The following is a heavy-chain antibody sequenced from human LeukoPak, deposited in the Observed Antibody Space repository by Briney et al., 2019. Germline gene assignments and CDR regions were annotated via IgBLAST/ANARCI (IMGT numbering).Heavy chain of an antibody. D-gene: IGHD6-6*01. Sequence: GGSLRLSCTVSGFTVSSNSWSWVRQAPGKGLGWFSLISWDGGSTYYADSVKGRFTISRDNSKNSLYLQMNSLRTEDTALYYCAKAGAARLHYYYMDVWGKGTTVTVSS. J-gene: IGHJ6*03. CDR1: GFTVSSNS. V-gene: IGHV3-43*01. CDR2: ISWDGGST. CDR3: AKAGAARLHYYYMDV.